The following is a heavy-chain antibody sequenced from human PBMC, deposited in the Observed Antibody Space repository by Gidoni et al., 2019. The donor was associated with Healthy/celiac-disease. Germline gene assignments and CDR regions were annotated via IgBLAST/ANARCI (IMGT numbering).Heavy chain of an antibody. V-gene: IGHV3-9*01. CDR3: AKDKAPGFDY. J-gene: IGHJ4*02. CDR2: ISWNSGSI. Sequence: EVQLVESGGGLVQPGRSLRLSCAASGFTFDDYAMHWVRQAPGKGLEWVSGISWNSGSIGYADSVKGRFTISRDNAKNSLYLQMNSLRAEDTALYYCAKDKAPGFDYWGQGTLVTVSS. CDR1: GFTFDDYA. D-gene: IGHD6-6*01.